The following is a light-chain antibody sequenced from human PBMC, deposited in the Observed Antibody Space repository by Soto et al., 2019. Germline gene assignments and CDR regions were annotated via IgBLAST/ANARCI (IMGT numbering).Light chain of an antibody. J-gene: IGLJ3*02. Sequence: QSVLTQPASVSGSPGQSITISCTGTSSHVGGYNYVSWYQQHPGKPPKLMIYEVSNRPSGVSNRFSGSKSGNTASLTISGLQAEDEADYYCSSYTSGSTWVFGGGTKLTVL. CDR3: SSYTSGSTWV. CDR2: EVS. V-gene: IGLV2-14*01. CDR1: SSHVGGYNY.